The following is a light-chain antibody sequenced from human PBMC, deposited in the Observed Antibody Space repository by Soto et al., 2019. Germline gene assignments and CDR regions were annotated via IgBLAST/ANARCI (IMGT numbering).Light chain of an antibody. CDR2: GVS. J-gene: IGKJ2*01. V-gene: IGKV3-20*01. CDR3: QQYVSSPYI. CDR1: QSVSSSY. Sequence: EIVLMQSPGTLSLSPGERATLSCRASQSVSSSYLAWYQQKPGQAPRLLIHGVSTRATGIPDRFSGSGSGTDFSLTISRLEPDDFAVYYCQQYVSSPYIFGQGTKLEIK.